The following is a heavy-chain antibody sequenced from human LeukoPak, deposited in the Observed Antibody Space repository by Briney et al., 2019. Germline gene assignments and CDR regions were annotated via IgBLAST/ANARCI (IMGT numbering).Heavy chain of an antibody. Sequence: GGSLRLSCAASGFTFSTYAIYWVRRAPGKGLEYVSSVSGNGRNTYYGNSVKGRFTISRDNSKNTLYLQMGSLRAEDMGVYYCARVSSSGWYAFDFWGQGTMVTVSS. CDR1: GFTFSTYA. V-gene: IGHV3-64*01. D-gene: IGHD6-19*01. CDR3: ARVSSSGWYAFDF. CDR2: VSGNGRNT. J-gene: IGHJ3*01.